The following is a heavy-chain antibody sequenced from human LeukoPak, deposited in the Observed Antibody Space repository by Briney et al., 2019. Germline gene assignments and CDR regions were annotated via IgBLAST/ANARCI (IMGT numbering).Heavy chain of an antibody. CDR3: FSLHPILYSSSWPYNWFDP. D-gene: IGHD6-13*01. CDR1: GFTFSNAW. J-gene: IGHJ5*02. CDR2: IKSKTDGGTT. Sequence: GGSLRLSCAASGFTFSNAWMSWVRQAPGKGLEWVGRIKSKTDGGTTDYAAPVKGRFTISRDNSKNTLYLQMNSLRAEDTAVYYCFSLHPILYSSSWPYNWFDPWGQGTLVTVSS. V-gene: IGHV3-15*01.